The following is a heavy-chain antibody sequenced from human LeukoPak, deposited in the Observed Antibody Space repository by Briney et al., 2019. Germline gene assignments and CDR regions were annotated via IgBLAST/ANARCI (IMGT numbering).Heavy chain of an antibody. D-gene: IGHD3-22*01. CDR3: ARGYDSSGRSDY. CDR2: MNPNSGNT. V-gene: IGHV1-8*03. J-gene: IGHJ4*02. Sequence: ASVKVSCKASGYTFTSYDINWVRQATGQGLEWMGWMNPNSGNTGYAQKFQGRVTITRNTSISTAYMELSSLRSEDTAVYYCARGYDSSGRSDYWGQGTLVTVSS. CDR1: GYTFTSYD.